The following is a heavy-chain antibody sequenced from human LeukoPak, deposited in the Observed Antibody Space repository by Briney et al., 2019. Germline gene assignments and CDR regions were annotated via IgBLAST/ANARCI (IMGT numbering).Heavy chain of an antibody. CDR2: IKRDGSEK. Sequence: PGGSQRLSCAASGFTFNSYWMNWVRQAPGKGLEGVANIKRDGSEKYYVDSVKGRFTISRDNAKNSLGLQMNSLRVEDTAVYYCARLGPASSGWPESFDYWGQGTLVTVSS. J-gene: IGHJ4*02. CDR1: GFTFNSYW. CDR3: ARLGPASSGWPESFDY. V-gene: IGHV3-7*03. D-gene: IGHD6-19*01.